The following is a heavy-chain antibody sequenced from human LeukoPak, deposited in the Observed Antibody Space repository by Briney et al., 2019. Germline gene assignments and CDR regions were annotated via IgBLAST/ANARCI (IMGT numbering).Heavy chain of an antibody. J-gene: IGHJ4*02. V-gene: IGHV3-74*03. CDR3: ARDKKSGESSEIDY. CDR1: GFTFSNYG. D-gene: IGHD3-10*01. CDR2: INRDGSTT. Sequence: GGSLRLSCAASGFTFSNYGVHWVRQAPGKGLVWVSRINRDGSTTKYADSVKGRFTVSRDNAKNTLNLQMNSLRAEDTAVYNCARDKKSGESSEIDYWGQGTLVTVSS.